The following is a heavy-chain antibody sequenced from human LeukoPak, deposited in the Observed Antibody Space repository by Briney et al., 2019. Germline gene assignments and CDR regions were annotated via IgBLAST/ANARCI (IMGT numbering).Heavy chain of an antibody. CDR2: IIPIFGTA. J-gene: IGHJ4*02. CDR3: AREAMVVTPPFDY. D-gene: IGHD2-21*02. CDR1: GGTFSSYA. Sequence: SVKVACKASGGTFSSYAISWERQAPGQGLEWMGRIIPIFGTANYAQKFQGRVTITTDEFTSTAYMELSSLRSEDTAVYYCAREAMVVTPPFDYWGPGTLVTVSS. V-gene: IGHV1-69*05.